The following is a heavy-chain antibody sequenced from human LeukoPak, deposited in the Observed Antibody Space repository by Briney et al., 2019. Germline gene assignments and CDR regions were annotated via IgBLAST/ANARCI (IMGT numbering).Heavy chain of an antibody. CDR1: GYSFTTYW. CDR2: FNPGDSDI. Sequence: GESLKISCEVYGYSFTTYWLGWVRQMPGNGLEWMGTFNPGDSDIRYSPSFQGQVTISADKSISTAYLQWSSLKASDTAMYYCARHVSSSRVAFDIWGQGTMVTVSS. J-gene: IGHJ3*02. D-gene: IGHD2-2*01. V-gene: IGHV5-51*01. CDR3: ARHVSSSRVAFDI.